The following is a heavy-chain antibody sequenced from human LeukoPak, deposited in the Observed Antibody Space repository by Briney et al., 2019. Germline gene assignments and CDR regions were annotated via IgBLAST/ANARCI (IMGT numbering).Heavy chain of an antibody. CDR1: GGTFSSYA. CDR3: ARGPDIVATITRFGTYYYYMDV. D-gene: IGHD5-12*01. J-gene: IGHJ6*03. CDR2: IIPIFGTA. Sequence: GASVKVSCKASGGTFSSYAISWVRQAPGQGLEWMGGIIPIFGTANYAQKFQGRVTITTDESTRTAYMELSSLRSEDTAVYYCARGPDIVATITRFGTYYYYMDVWGKGTTVTVSS. V-gene: IGHV1-69*05.